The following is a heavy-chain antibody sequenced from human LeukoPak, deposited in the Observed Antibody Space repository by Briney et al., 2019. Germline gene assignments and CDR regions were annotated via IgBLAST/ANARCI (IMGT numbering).Heavy chain of an antibody. CDR2: ISGSGGST. CDR3: AKEVLYYYDSSGYEDY. CDR1: GFTFSSYA. D-gene: IGHD3-22*01. J-gene: IGHJ4*02. Sequence: GGSLRLSCAASGFTFSSYAMSWVRQAPGKGLEWVSAISGSGGSTYYADSVKGRFTISRDNSKNTLYLQMNSLRAEDTAVYYCAKEVLYYYDSSGYEDYWGQGTLVTVSS. V-gene: IGHV3-23*01.